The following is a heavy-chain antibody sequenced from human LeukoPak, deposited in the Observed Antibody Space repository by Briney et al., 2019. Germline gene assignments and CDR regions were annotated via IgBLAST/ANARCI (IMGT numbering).Heavy chain of an antibody. V-gene: IGHV3-9*01. CDR3: AKDARYYYDSSGYWGAFDI. J-gene: IGHJ3*02. Sequence: GRSLRLSCAASGFTFDDYAMHWVRQAPGKGLEWVSGISWNSGSIGYADSVKGRFTISRDNAKNSLYLQMNSLRAEDTALYYCAKDARYYYDSSGYWGAFDIWGQGTMVTVSS. CDR2: ISWNSGSI. CDR1: GFTFDDYA. D-gene: IGHD3-22*01.